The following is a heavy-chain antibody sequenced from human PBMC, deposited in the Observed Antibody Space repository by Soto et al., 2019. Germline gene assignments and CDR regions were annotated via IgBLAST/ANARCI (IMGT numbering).Heavy chain of an antibody. CDR1: GGSISSYY. CDR3: ARLNWNLLPAHISPTYYFDY. CDR2: IYYSGST. D-gene: IGHD1-7*01. J-gene: IGHJ4*02. V-gene: IGHV4-59*08. Sequence: SETLSLTCTVSGGSISSYYWSWIRQPPGKGLEWIGYIYYSGSTNYNPSLKSRVTISVDTSKNQFFLKLSSVTAADTAVYYCARLNWNLLPAHISPTYYFDYWGQGTLVTVSS.